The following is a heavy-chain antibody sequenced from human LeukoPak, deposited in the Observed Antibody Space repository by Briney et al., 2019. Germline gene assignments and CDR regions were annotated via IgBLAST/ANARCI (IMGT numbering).Heavy chain of an antibody. CDR3: ARGFLEQQLVLARPIDY. D-gene: IGHD6-13*01. CDR1: GFTVSSNY. Sequence: PGGSLRLSCAASGFTVSSNYMSWVRQAPGKGLEWVSIIYSGGSTFYADSVKGRFTISRDNSKNTLYLQMNSLRAEDTAVYYCARGFLEQQLVLARPIDYWGQGTLVTVSS. J-gene: IGHJ4*02. CDR2: IYSGGST. V-gene: IGHV3-53*01.